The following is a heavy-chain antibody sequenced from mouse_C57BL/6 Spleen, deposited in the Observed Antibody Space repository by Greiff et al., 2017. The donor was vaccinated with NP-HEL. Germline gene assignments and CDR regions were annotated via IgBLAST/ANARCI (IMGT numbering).Heavy chain of an antibody. V-gene: IGHV5-17*01. J-gene: IGHJ2*01. CDR2: ISSGSSTI. CDR1: GFTFSDYG. CDR3: ARPYNYYGSSYVY. Sequence: EVKLMESGGGLVKPGGSLKLSCAASGFTFSDYGMHWVRQAPEKGLEWVAYISSGSSTIYYADTVKGRFTISRDNAKNTLFLQMTSLRSEDTAMYYCARPYNYYGSSYVYWGQGTTLTVSS. D-gene: IGHD1-1*01.